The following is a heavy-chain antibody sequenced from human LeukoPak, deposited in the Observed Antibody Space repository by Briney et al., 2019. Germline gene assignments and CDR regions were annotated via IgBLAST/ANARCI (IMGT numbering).Heavy chain of an antibody. Sequence: ASVKVSCKASGYTFTSYGISWVRPAPAQGLEWMGWISAYNGNKNYEQKLQGRVTMTTDTSTSTAYMELRSLRSDDTAVYYCARYVEAAAGGDYWGQGTLVTVSS. CDR1: GYTFTSYG. CDR3: ARYVEAAAGGDY. D-gene: IGHD6-13*01. V-gene: IGHV1-18*01. CDR2: ISAYNGNK. J-gene: IGHJ4*02.